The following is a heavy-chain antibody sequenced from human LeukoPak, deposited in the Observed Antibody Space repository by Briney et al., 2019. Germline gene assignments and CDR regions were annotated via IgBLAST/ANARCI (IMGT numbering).Heavy chain of an antibody. CDR1: GGSFSGYY. J-gene: IGHJ4*02. V-gene: IGHV4-34*01. Sequence: SETLSLTCAVYGGSFSGYYWSWIRQPPGKGLEWIGEINHSGSTNYNPSLKSRVTISVDTSKNQFSLKLSSVTAADTAVYYCARESPPPSKNDYWGQGTLVTVSS. CDR2: INHSGST. CDR3: ARESPPPSKNDY.